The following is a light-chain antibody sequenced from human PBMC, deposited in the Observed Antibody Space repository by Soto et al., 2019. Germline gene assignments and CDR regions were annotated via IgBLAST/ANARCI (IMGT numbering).Light chain of an antibody. J-gene: IGLJ1*01. CDR1: SSDVGNYIF. CDR3: VSYTTSPSYV. CDR2: DIN. V-gene: IGLV2-14*01. Sequence: QSVLTQPASVSGSPGQSITISCTGTSSDVGNYIFVSWYRQHPGKAPKLMIYDINNRPSGVSNRFSGSKSGNTASLTISGLQAEDEADYYCVSYTTSPSYVCGTRPNHTXL.